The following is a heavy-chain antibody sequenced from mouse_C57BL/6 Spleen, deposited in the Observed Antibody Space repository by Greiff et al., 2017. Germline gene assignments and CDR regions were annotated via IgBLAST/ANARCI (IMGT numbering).Heavy chain of an antibody. CDR2: IDPSDSET. J-gene: IGHJ2*01. D-gene: IGHD1-1*01. Sequence: QVQLQQPGAELVRPGSSVKLSCKASGYTFTSYWMHWVKQRPIQGLEWIGNIDPSDSETHYNQKFKDKATLTVDKSSSTAYMQLSNLTSEDSAVYYCARYYCGSSYFDYWGQGTTLTVSS. CDR3: ARYYCGSSYFDY. V-gene: IGHV1-52*01. CDR1: GYTFTSYW.